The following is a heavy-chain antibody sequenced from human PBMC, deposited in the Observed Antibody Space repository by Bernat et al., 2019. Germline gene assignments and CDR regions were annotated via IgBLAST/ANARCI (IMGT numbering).Heavy chain of an antibody. CDR1: GFTFGDYA. V-gene: IGHV3-49*03. D-gene: IGHD3-10*01. Sequence: EVQLVESGGGLVQPGRSLRLSCTASGFTFGDYAMSWFRQAPGKGLEWVGFIRSKAYGGTTEYAASVKGRFTISRDDSKSIAYLQMNSLKTEDTAVYYCTRGLITMVRGVIKRPVRDFDYWGQGTLVTVSS. CDR2: IRSKAYGGTT. J-gene: IGHJ4*02. CDR3: TRGLITMVRGVIKRPVRDFDY.